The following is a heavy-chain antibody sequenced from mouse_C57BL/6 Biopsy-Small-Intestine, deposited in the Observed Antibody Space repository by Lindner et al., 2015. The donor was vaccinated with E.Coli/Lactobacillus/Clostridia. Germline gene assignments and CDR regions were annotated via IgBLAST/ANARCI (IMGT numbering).Heavy chain of an antibody. CDR3: ATWYFDV. J-gene: IGHJ1*03. CDR1: GYTFTSYD. CDR2: IYPRDGST. V-gene: IGHV1-85*01. Sequence: VQLQESGPELVKPGASVKLSCKASGYTFTSYDINWVKQRPGQGLEWIGWIYPRDGSTKYNEKFKGKATLTVDTSSSTAYMEVHTLTSEDSAVYFCATWYFDVWGTGTTVTVSS.